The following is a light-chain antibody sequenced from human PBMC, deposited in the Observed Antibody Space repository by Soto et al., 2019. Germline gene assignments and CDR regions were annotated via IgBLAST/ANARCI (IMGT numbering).Light chain of an antibody. Sequence: DIVMTQSPDSLAVSLGERATINCKSSQSVLYSSNNKNYLAWYQQKPGQPPKLLIYWASTRESGVPDRFSGSGSGTDVTLTISSLQAEDVAVYYCQQYYSTPLPCGGGTKVEIK. J-gene: IGKJ4*01. CDR1: QSVLYSSNNKNY. V-gene: IGKV4-1*01. CDR2: WAS. CDR3: QQYYSTPLP.